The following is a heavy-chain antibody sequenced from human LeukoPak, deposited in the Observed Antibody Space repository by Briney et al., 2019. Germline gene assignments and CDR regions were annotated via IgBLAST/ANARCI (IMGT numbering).Heavy chain of an antibody. CDR3: AELGITMIGGV. CDR1: GFTFSSYE. Sequence: PGGSLRLSCAASGFTFSSYEMNWVRQAPGKGLEWVSYISSSGSTIYYADSVKGRFTISSGNAKNSLYLQMNSLRAEDTAVYYCAELGITMIGGVWGKGTTVTISS. J-gene: IGHJ6*04. CDR2: ISSSGSTI. D-gene: IGHD3-10*02. V-gene: IGHV3-48*03.